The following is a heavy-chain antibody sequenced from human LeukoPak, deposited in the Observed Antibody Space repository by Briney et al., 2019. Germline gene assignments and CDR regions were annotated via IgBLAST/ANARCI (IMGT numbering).Heavy chain of an antibody. Sequence: GGSLRLSCAASGFTFSSYSMNWVRQAPGKGLEWVSSISSSSNFIKYADSVTGRFTVARDNARNSLYLQMNSLRDEDTAVYYCARSPGRDYVPIGRCRFDPWGQGTQVTVSS. CDR1: GFTFSSYS. J-gene: IGHJ5*02. CDR3: ARSPGRDYVPIGRCRFDP. CDR2: ISSSSNFI. V-gene: IGHV3-21*01. D-gene: IGHD3-10*02.